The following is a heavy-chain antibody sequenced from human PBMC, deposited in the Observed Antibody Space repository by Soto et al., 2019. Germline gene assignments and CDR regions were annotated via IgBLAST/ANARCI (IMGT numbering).Heavy chain of an antibody. CDR2: ISGYNANT. CDR3: SRGSTRYNMDV. V-gene: IGHV1-18*04. Sequence: QVQLVQSGGEVRKPGASVKVSCKTSGYTFTNNGINWVRQAPGQGLEWMGWISGYNANTKYAQKFQGRVTLTTDTLTSTAFMELRSLRSDDTAVFYCSRGSTRYNMDVWGQGTTVNVSS. CDR1: GYTFTNNG. D-gene: IGHD1-1*01. J-gene: IGHJ6*02.